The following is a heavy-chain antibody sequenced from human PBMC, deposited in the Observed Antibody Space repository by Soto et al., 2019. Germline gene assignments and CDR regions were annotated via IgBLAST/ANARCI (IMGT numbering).Heavy chain of an antibody. Sequence: QVQLVQSGAEVQKPGASVKVSCKASGYTFTSYGISWVRQAPGQGLEWMGWISAYNGNTNYAQKLQGRVTMTTDTATSTAYMELRSLRSDDTAVYYCARDRPLYNYPQDYYYGMDVWGQGTPVTVSS. V-gene: IGHV1-18*01. CDR3: ARDRPLYNYPQDYYYGMDV. CDR1: GYTFTSYG. CDR2: ISAYNGNT. J-gene: IGHJ6*02. D-gene: IGHD1-20*01.